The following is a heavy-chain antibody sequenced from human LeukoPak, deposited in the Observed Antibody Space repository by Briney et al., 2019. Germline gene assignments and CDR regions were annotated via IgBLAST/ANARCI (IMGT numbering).Heavy chain of an antibody. CDR1: GGSFSGYY. V-gene: IGHV4-34*01. CDR2: INHSGST. J-gene: IGHJ4*02. CDR3: ARGVIGSGYYLSFDY. Sequence: PSETLSLTCAVYGGSFSGYYWSWIRQPPGKGLEWIGEINHSGSTNYNPSLKSRVTISVDTSKNQFSLKLGSVTAADTAVYYCARGVIGSGYYLSFDYWGQGTLVTVSS. D-gene: IGHD3-3*01.